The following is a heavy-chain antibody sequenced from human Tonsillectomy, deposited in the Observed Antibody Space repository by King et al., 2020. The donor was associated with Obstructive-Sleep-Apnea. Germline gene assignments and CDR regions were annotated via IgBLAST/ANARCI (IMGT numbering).Heavy chain of an antibody. CDR2: ISYDGSDK. CDR3: GGYNWFDP. D-gene: IGHD6-13*01. Sequence: VQLVESGGGVVQPGRSLRLSCAASGFTFSNYGMHWVRQAPGEGREWVAIISYDGSDKYYADSLKGRFTISRDNSKSTLYLQMTSLRPEDTAVYYCGGYNWFDPWGQGTLVTVSS. J-gene: IGHJ5*02. CDR1: GFTFSNYG. V-gene: IGHV3-30*03.